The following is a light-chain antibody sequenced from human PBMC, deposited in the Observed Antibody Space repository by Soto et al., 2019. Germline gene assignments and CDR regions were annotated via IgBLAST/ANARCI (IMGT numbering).Light chain of an antibody. Sequence: DIVMTQSPDSLAVSLGERATINCKSSQSVTYSSNNKNYLAWYQQKPGQPPKLFIYWASTRESGVPDRLSGSGSGTDFTLTISSLQAEDVAVYFGLQYYSFPWPVGPGTTVDIX. CDR2: WAS. J-gene: IGKJ1*01. CDR1: QSVTYSSNNKNY. V-gene: IGKV4-1*01. CDR3: LQYYSFPWP.